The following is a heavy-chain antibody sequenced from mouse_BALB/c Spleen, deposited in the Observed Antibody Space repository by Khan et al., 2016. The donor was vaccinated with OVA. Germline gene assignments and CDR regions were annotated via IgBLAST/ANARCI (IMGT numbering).Heavy chain of an antibody. Sequence: VQLKESGPGLVAPSQSLSITCTISGFSLTNYGVHWVRQPPGKGLEWLGVIWTDRSTTYNSALKSRLTITKDNSKSQVFLKMNSLQTDDTAIYFCARQPYYHYNVMDYWGQGTSVTVSS. CDR2: IWTDRST. CDR3: ARQPYYHYNVMDY. V-gene: IGHV2-6-1*01. J-gene: IGHJ4*01. D-gene: IGHD2-4*01. CDR1: GFSLTNYG.